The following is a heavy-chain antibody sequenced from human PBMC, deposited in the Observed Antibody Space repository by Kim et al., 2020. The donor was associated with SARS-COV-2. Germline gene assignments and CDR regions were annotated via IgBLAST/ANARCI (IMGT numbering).Heavy chain of an antibody. V-gene: IGHV3-23*03. CDR3: AKVAHSGSYPKGDAFDL. CDR2: IYSGGSST. J-gene: IGHJ3*01. CDR1: GFTFSIYA. D-gene: IGHD1-26*01. Sequence: GGSLRLSCAASGFTFSIYAMSWVRQAPGKGLEWVSDIYSGGSSTYYADSVKGRFTISRDNSKNTLYLQMNSLRAEDTAVYYCAKVAHSGSYPKGDAFDL.